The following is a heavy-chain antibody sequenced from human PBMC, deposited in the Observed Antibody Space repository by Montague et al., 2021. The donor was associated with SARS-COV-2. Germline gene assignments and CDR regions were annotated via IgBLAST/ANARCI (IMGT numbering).Heavy chain of an antibody. J-gene: IGHJ4*02. Sequence: SETLSLTCTVSGGSISNSNYYWGWIRQPPGKGLEWIGSVYYSGNTYHNPSLKSRVSISVDTSKSQSSLKVMSVTAADTAVYYCARRCTGGDYCHAGHWGQGTLVTVSS. CDR1: GGSISNSNYY. D-gene: IGHD2-8*02. CDR3: ARRCTGGDYCHAGH. V-gene: IGHV4-39*01. CDR2: VYYSGNT.